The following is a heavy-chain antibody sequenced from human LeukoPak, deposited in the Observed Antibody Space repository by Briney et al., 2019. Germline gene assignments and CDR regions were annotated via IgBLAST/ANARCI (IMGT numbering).Heavy chain of an antibody. CDR1: GFTFSDYY. CDR3: ARVGYDFWSGYPQYNWFDP. V-gene: IGHV3-11*01. D-gene: IGHD3-3*01. Sequence: GGSLRLSCAASGFTFSDYYMSWIRQAPGKGLEWVSYISSSGSTIYYADSVKGRFTISGDNAKNSLYLQMNSLRAEDTAVYYCARVGYDFWSGYPQYNWFDPWGQGTLVTVSS. J-gene: IGHJ5*02. CDR2: ISSSGSTI.